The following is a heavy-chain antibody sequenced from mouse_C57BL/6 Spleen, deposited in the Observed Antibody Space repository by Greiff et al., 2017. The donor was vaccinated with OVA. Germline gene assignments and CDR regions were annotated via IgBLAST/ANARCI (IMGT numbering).Heavy chain of an antibody. D-gene: IGHD4-1*01. V-gene: IGHV5-6*01. CDR3: ASPTGTGTWFAY. Sequence: EVKLMESGGDLVKPGGSLKLSCAASGFTFSSYGMSWVRQTPDKRLEWVATISSGGSYTYYPDSVKGRFTISRDNAKNTLYLQMSSLKSEDTAMYYCASPTGTGTWFAYWGQGTLVTVSA. CDR2: ISSGGSYT. CDR1: GFTFSSYG. J-gene: IGHJ3*01.